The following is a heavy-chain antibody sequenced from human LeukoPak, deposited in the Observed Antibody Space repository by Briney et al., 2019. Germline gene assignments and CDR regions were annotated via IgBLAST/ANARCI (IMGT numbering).Heavy chain of an antibody. V-gene: IGHV5-51*01. CDR1: GYSFTSYW. CDR3: ARLIRPYCSSTSCPNNWFDP. J-gene: IGHJ5*02. Sequence: GESLKISCKGPGYSFTSYWIGWVRQMPGKGLEWMGIIYPGDSDTRYSPSFQGQVTISADKSISTAYLQWSSLKASDTAMYYCARLIRPYCSSTSCPNNWFDPWGQGTMVTVSS. CDR2: IYPGDSDT. D-gene: IGHD2-2*01.